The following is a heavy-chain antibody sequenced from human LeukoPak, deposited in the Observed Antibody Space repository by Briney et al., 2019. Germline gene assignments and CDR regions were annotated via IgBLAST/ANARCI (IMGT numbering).Heavy chain of an antibody. J-gene: IGHJ4*02. CDR2: ISAYNGDT. V-gene: IGHV1-18*01. Sequence: ASVKVSCKASGYTFTSYGISWVRQAPGQGLEWMGWISAYNGDTNYAQKLQGRVTMTTDTSTSTAYMELRSLRSDDTAVYYCARDSFYYDSSGTFDYWGQGTLVTVSS. CDR3: ARDSFYYDSSGTFDY. D-gene: IGHD3-22*01. CDR1: GYTFTSYG.